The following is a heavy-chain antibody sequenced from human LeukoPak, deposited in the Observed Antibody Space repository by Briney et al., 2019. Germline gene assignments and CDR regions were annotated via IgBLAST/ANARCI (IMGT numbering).Heavy chain of an antibody. V-gene: IGHV3-21*01. Sequence: PGGSLRLSCVVSGFTFSRSTMNWVRQAPGKGLEWVSSISSSSTYIYYADSVKGRFTISRDNAKKSLYLQMNSLRAEDTGVYYCASDDYGDYEDGFDIWGQGTMVTVSS. CDR1: GFTFSRST. CDR3: ASDDYGDYEDGFDI. J-gene: IGHJ3*02. CDR2: ISSSSTYI. D-gene: IGHD4-17*01.